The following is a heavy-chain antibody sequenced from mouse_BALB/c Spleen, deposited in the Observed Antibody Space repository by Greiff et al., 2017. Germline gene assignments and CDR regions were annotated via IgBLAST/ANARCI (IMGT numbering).Heavy chain of an antibody. CDR1: GYTFTSYW. Sequence: VQLKQSGPELEKPGASVKISCKASGYTFTSYWMHWVKQRPGQGLEWIGAIYPGNSDTSYNQKFKGKAKLTAVTSTSTAYMELSSLTNEDSAVYYCTRIYYYGSSYDYYAMDYWGQGTSVTVSS. V-gene: IGHV1-5*01. CDR2: IYPGNSDT. J-gene: IGHJ4*01. CDR3: TRIYYYGSSYDYYAMDY. D-gene: IGHD1-1*01.